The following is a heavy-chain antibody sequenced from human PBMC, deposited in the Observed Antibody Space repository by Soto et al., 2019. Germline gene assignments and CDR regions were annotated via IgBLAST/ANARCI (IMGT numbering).Heavy chain of an antibody. J-gene: IGHJ6*02. Sequence: ASVKVSCQASGYTFTSYGISWVRQAPGQGLEWMGWISAYNGNTNYAQKLQGRVTMTTDTSTSTAYMELRSLRSDDTAVYYCARDYDYGDYYGYYYGMDVWGQGTTVTVS. V-gene: IGHV1-18*01. CDR1: GYTFTSYG. CDR3: ARDYDYGDYYGYYYGMDV. D-gene: IGHD4-17*01. CDR2: ISAYNGNT.